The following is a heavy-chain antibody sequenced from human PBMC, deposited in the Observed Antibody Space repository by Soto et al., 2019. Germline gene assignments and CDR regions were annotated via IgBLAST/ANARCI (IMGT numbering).Heavy chain of an antibody. D-gene: IGHD5-12*01. CDR2: ISSSSSYI. Sequence: EVQLLESGGGLVQPGGSLRLSCAASGFTFSSYSMNWVRQAPGKGLEWVSSISSSSSYIYYADSVKGRFTISRDNAKNSLYLQMNSLRAEDTAVYYCARAYSGYDNAFDYWGQGTLVTVSS. CDR1: GFTFSSYS. V-gene: IGHV3-21*01. CDR3: ARAYSGYDNAFDY. J-gene: IGHJ4*02.